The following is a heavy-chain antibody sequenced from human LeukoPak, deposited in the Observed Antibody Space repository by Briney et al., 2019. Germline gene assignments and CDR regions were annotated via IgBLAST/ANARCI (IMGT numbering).Heavy chain of an antibody. V-gene: IGHV3-53*01. CDR2: IYSDGST. D-gene: IGHD3-16*01. Sequence: GGSLRLSCAASGFIVSGDFMSWVRQAPGKGLEWVSVIYSDGSTYYADSVKGRFTISRDNSKNTLDLQMTGLRAEDTAVYYCARERGGGRDSPWFDYWGQGTLVTVSS. J-gene: IGHJ4*02. CDR1: GFIVSGDF. CDR3: ARERGGGRDSPWFDY.